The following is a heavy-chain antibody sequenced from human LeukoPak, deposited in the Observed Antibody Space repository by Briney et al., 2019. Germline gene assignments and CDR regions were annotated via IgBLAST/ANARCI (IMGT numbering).Heavy chain of an antibody. CDR1: GFTFSSYE. V-gene: IGHV3-48*03. J-gene: IGHJ4*02. CDR3: TTVYNWYYFDY. D-gene: IGHD1-20*01. CDR2: ISSSGSTI. Sequence: PGGSLRLSCAASGFTFSSYEMNWVRQAPGKGLEWVSYISSSGSTIYYADSVKGRFTISRDNSKNTLYLQMNSLKTEDTAVYYCTTVYNWYYFDYWGQGTLVTVSS.